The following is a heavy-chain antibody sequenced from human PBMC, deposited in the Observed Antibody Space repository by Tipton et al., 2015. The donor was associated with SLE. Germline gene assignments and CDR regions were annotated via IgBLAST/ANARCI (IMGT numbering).Heavy chain of an antibody. CDR2: IYHSGST. J-gene: IGHJ2*01. D-gene: IGHD2-21*02. Sequence: TLSLTCTVSGYSISSGYYWGWIRQPPGKGLEWIGSIYHSGSTYYNPSLKSRVTISVDTSKNQFSLKLSSVTAADTAVYYCAAAGSKRGSSRQGWVTQQEVYWYFDLWGRGTLVTVSS. CDR3: AAAGSKRGSSRQGWVTQQEVYWYFDL. V-gene: IGHV4-38-2*02. CDR1: GYSISSGYY.